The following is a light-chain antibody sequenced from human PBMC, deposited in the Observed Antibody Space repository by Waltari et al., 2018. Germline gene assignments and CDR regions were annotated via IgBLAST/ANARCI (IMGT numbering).Light chain of an antibody. J-gene: IGKJ4*01. V-gene: IGKV1-5*03. CDR1: QTISTW. CDR2: KSS. Sequence: DIQMTQSPSTLSASVGDRVTITCRASQTISTWVAWYQQKPGKAPNLLIYKSSSLESGVPSRFSGSGSGTEFTLTISSLQPDDFATYYCQQYDRYSLTFGGGTTVEIK. CDR3: QQYDRYSLT.